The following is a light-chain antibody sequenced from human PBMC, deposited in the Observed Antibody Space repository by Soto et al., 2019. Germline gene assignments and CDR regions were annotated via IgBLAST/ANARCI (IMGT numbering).Light chain of an antibody. V-gene: IGLV2-8*01. Sequence: QSVLTQPPSASGSPGQSVTISCTGTSSDVGGYNYVSWYQQLPGEAPNLAIYEVSRRPSVVPYRFSGSKSGNTASLTVSGLQTEDEADYYCSSYAGSNNYVFGSGTMVTVL. J-gene: IGLJ1*01. CDR3: SSYAGSNNYV. CDR2: EVS. CDR1: SSDVGGYNY.